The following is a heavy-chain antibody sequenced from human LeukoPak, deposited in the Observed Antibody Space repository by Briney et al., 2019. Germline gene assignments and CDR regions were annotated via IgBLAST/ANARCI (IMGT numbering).Heavy chain of an antibody. J-gene: IGHJ6*03. CDR3: ARGRRGYYMDV. CDR1: GGSFSGYY. V-gene: IGHV4-34*01. CDR2: INHSGST. Sequence: PSETLSLTCAVYGGSFSGYYWSWIRQPPGKGLEWIGEINHSGSTNYNPSLKSRVAISVDTSKNQFSLKLSSVTAADTAVYYCARGRRGYYMDVWGKGTTVTVSS.